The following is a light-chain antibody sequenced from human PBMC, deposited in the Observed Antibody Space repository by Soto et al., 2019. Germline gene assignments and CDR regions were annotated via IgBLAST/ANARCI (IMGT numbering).Light chain of an antibody. Sequence: DIVMTQSPDSLSVSLGERATINCKSSRSVLYSSNNKNHLAWYQQKPGQPPKLLIYWASTRESGVPDRFSGSGSGTDFTLTISSLQAEDVAVYYCQQYYTTPHTFGQGTKLEIK. CDR2: WAS. J-gene: IGKJ2*01. CDR1: RSVLYSSNNKNH. CDR3: QQYYTTPHT. V-gene: IGKV4-1*01.